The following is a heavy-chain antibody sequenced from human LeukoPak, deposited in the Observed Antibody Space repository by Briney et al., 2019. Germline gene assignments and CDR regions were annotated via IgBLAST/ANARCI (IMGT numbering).Heavy chain of an antibody. V-gene: IGHV1-8*01. Sequence: GASVKVSCKASGYSFTTYDINWVRQATGQGLEWMGWMNPNSGNTGYAQRFQGRVTMTRDTSISTAYMELNSLRAEDTAVYYCAKDDYGDPDYWGQGTLVTVSS. CDR3: AKDDYGDPDY. J-gene: IGHJ4*02. D-gene: IGHD4-17*01. CDR2: MNPNSGNT. CDR1: GYSFTTYD.